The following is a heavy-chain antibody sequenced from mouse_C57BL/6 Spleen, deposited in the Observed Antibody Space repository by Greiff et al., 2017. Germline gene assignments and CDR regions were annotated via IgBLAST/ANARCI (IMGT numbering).Heavy chain of an antibody. Sequence: QQSGAELVKPGASVKLSCKASGYTFTSYWMHWVKQRPGRGLEWIGRIDPNSGGTKYNEKFKSKATLTVDKPSSTAYMQLSSLTSEDSAVYYCASYYYGSSYYFDYWGQGTTLTVSS. CDR2: IDPNSGGT. CDR1: GYTFTSYW. CDR3: ASYYYGSSYYFDY. J-gene: IGHJ2*01. V-gene: IGHV1-72*01. D-gene: IGHD1-1*01.